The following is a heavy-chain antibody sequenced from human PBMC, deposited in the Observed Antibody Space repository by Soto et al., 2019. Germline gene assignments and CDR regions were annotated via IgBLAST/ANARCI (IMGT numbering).Heavy chain of an antibody. CDR3: ARGGPLMVRGVITTYYYYYGMDV. Sequence: GGSLRLSCAASGFTFSSYSMNWVRQAPGKGLEWVSSISSSSSYIYYADSVKGRFTISRDNAKNSLYLQMNSLRAEDTAVYYCARGGPLMVRGVITTYYYYYGMDVWGQGTTVTVSS. V-gene: IGHV3-21*01. CDR1: GFTFSSYS. CDR2: ISSSSSYI. D-gene: IGHD3-10*01. J-gene: IGHJ6*02.